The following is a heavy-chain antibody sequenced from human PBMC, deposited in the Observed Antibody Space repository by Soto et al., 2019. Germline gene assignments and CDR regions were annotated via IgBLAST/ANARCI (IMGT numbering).Heavy chain of an antibody. V-gene: IGHV4-4*02. CDR2: IFHDGNT. J-gene: IGHJ5*02. Sequence: SETLSLTCAVSGASIGSGGWWSWVRQPPGKGLEWIAEIFHDGNTNYSPSLKSRVTISVDKSQNQFSLNVYSVTAADTAVYYCARHEGWAGPDQWGQGTLVTVSS. D-gene: IGHD6-19*01. CDR3: ARHEGWAGPDQ. CDR1: GASIGSGGW.